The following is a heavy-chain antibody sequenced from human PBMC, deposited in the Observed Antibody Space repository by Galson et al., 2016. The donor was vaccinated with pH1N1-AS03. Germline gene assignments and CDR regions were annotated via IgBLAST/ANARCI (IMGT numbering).Heavy chain of an antibody. CDR1: GYIFTGFY. CDR2: INPNNGVT. CDR3: ARDPRGPCSSASCPTTYYFGMDV. D-gene: IGHD1-26*01. V-gene: IGHV1-2*04. Sequence: SVKVSCKASGYIFTGFYVHWVRQAPGQGLEWMGWINPNNGVTNYAQKFQAWVTTTGDTSISTAYMELYGLKSDDTAVCYCARDPRGPCSSASCPTTYYFGMDVWGQGTTVIVSS. J-gene: IGHJ6*02.